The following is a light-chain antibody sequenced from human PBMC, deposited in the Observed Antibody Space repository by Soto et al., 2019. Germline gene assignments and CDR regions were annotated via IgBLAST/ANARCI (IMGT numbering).Light chain of an antibody. V-gene: IGLV1-47*01. CDR1: SSNIGSNY. CDR3: ESWDASLSGPV. CDR2: RNN. J-gene: IGLJ2*01. Sequence: QSVLTQPPSASGTPGQRVTISCSGSSSNIGSNYVYWYQQLPGTAPKLLIYRNNQRPSGVPDRFSGSKSGTSVSLAISGLRSEDEADYYCESWDASLSGPVFGGG.